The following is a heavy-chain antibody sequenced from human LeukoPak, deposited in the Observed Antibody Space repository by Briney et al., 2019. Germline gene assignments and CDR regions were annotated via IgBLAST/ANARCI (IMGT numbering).Heavy chain of an antibody. CDR3: AREHWSTPDC. V-gene: IGHV3-7*01. Sequence: PGGSLRLSCVASGFTFSNYWMRWVRQAPGKGLEWVANINPDGNNKLYVDSVKGRFSISGDNAKNSLYLQMNSLRVEDTAIYYCAREHWSTPDCWGQGTLVTVSS. CDR1: GFTFSNYW. CDR2: INPDGNNK. J-gene: IGHJ4*02. D-gene: IGHD2-8*02.